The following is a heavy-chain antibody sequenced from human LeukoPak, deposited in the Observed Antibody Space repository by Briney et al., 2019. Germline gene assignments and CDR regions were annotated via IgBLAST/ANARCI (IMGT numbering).Heavy chain of an antibody. Sequence: GGSLRLSCAASGFTFSSHWMSWVRQAPGKGLEWVANIKQDGSEKYYVDSVRGRFAISRDNAKNSLYLQMNGLGAEDTAVYYCAREGGEGANWGWGTFDYWGQGTLVTVSS. J-gene: IGHJ4*02. CDR3: AREGGEGANWGWGTFDY. CDR2: IKQDGSEK. D-gene: IGHD7-27*01. CDR1: GFTFSSHW. V-gene: IGHV3-7*04.